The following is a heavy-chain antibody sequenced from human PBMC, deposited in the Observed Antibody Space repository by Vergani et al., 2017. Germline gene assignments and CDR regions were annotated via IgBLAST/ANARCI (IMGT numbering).Heavy chain of an antibody. J-gene: IGHJ6*04. CDR1: GGSFSGYY. V-gene: IGHV4-34*01. Sequence: QVQLQQWGAGLLKPSETLSLTCAVYGGSFSGYYWSWIRQPPGKGLEWIGEINHSGSTNYNPSLKSRVTISVDTSKNQLSLKLSSVTAADTAVYYCARRRVVTHPLDVWGKGTTVTVSS. CDR2: INHSGST. D-gene: IGHD3-3*01. CDR3: ARRRVVTHPLDV.